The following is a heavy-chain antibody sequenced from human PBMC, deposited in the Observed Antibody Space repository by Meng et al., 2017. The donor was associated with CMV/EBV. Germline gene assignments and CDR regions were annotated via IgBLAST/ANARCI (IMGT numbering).Heavy chain of an antibody. Sequence: SVKVSCKASGGTFSSYAISWVRQAPGQGLEWMGGIIPILGIANYAQKFQGRVTITADKSTSTAYMELSRLRSDDTAVYYCARGVTRIFGVVIRVSCVDVWGQGTTVTVSS. CDR1: GGTFSSYA. J-gene: IGHJ6*02. CDR2: IIPILGIA. CDR3: ARGVTRIFGVVIRVSCVDV. D-gene: IGHD3-3*01. V-gene: IGHV1-69*10.